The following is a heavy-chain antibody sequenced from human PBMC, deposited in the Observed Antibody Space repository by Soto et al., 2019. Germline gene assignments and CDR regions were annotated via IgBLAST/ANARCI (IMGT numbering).Heavy chain of an antibody. Sequence: PSQTLSLTCAISGDSVSGNSAAWNWIRQSPSRGLEWLGRTYYRSKWYNDYAVSVKSRITVTPDTSKNQFSLQLNSVTPEDTAVYYCARGGGIAARQGWFDPWGQGTLVTVSS. CDR3: ARGGGIAARQGWFDP. V-gene: IGHV6-1*01. D-gene: IGHD6-6*01. CDR2: TYYRSKWYN. J-gene: IGHJ5*02. CDR1: GDSVSGNSAA.